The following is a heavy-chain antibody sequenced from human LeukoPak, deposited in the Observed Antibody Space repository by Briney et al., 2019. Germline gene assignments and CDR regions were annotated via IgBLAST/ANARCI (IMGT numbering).Heavy chain of an antibody. D-gene: IGHD4-23*01. V-gene: IGHV3-23*01. Sequence: GGSLRLSCAASGFTFSTYAMSWVRQAPGKGLEWVSGIGGSGGGTYYADSVKGRLIISRDTLKNTLYLQMNNLRAEDTAIYYCAKARGNQCFDYWGQGTLVTVSS. CDR2: IGGSGGGT. CDR3: AKARGNQCFDY. J-gene: IGHJ4*02. CDR1: GFTFSTYA.